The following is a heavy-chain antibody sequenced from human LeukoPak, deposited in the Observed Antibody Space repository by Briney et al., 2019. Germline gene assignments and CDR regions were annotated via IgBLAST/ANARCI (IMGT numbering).Heavy chain of an antibody. CDR1: GYTFTSYG. D-gene: IGHD5-18*01. CDR2: ISVYNGNT. Sequence: ASVKVSCKASGYTFTSYGISWVRHAPGQGLEWMGWISVYNGNTLYAQSLQGRVTMTTDTSTDTAYMELRSLRSDDTAVYYCARALDTPTNDYWGQGTLVTVSS. J-gene: IGHJ4*02. CDR3: ARALDTPTNDY. V-gene: IGHV1-18*01.